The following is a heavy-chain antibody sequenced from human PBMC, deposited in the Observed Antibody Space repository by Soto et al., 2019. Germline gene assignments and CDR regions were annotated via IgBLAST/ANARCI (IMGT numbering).Heavy chain of an antibody. V-gene: IGHV3-30*03. CDR1: GFTFSSYG. CDR2: ISYDGSNK. Sequence: GGSLRLSCAASGFTFSSYGMHWVRQAPGKGLEWVAVISYDGSNKYYADSVKGRFTISRDNSKNTLYLQMNSLRAEDTAVYYCARYLAPGYSYGHSGVDYWGQGTLVTVSS. D-gene: IGHD5-18*01. CDR3: ARYLAPGYSYGHSGVDY. J-gene: IGHJ4*02.